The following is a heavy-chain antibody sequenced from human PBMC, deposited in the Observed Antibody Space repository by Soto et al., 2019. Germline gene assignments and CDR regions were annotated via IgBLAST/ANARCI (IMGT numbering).Heavy chain of an antibody. V-gene: IGHV4-59*12. J-gene: IGHJ4*02. CDR1: SDSISSYY. CDR2: ISYSGST. Sequence: SETLSLTCTVSSDSISSYYWSWIRQPPGKRLEWIGYISYSGSTDYNPPLKSRVTISGDTSKNQFSLKVSSVTAADTAVYYCARGTSWQLPFDYWGQGTLVTVSS. D-gene: IGHD6-13*01. CDR3: ARGTSWQLPFDY.